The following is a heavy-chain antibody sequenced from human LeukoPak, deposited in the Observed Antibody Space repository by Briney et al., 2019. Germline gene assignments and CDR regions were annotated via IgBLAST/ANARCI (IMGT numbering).Heavy chain of an antibody. V-gene: IGHV4-31*03. D-gene: IGHD6-13*01. CDR3: ARGTGGAAAADSAP. Sequence: SQTLSLTCTVSVGSISSGGYYWSWIRQHPGKGLEWIGFIYYSGSTYYNPSLKSRATISLDTSKNPFSLKLSSVTAADTAVYYCARGTGGAAAADSAPGGQATLVTVSS. J-gene: IGHJ4*02. CDR2: IYYSGST. CDR1: VGSISSGGYY.